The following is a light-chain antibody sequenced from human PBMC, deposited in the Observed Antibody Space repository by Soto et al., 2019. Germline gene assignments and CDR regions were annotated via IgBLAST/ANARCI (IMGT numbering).Light chain of an antibody. CDR2: DAS. Sequence: EIVLTQSPATLSLSPGERATLSCRASQSVSSYLAWYQQKPGQAPRLLFYDASNRATGIPARFSVSGSGTDFTLNSSSLEPEDFAVYYCQQRSNWPPFTFGGGTKVEIK. CDR3: QQRSNWPPFT. V-gene: IGKV3-11*01. J-gene: IGKJ4*01. CDR1: QSVSSY.